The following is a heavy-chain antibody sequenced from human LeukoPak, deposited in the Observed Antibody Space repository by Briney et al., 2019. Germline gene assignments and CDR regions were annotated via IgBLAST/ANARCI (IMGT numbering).Heavy chain of an antibody. Sequence: ASVKASCKASGYTFTSYDINWVRQATGQGLEWMGWMNPNSGNTGYAQKFQGRVTMTRNTSISTAYMELSRLRSDDTAVYYCARLIAAAGSDYWGQGTLVTVSS. CDR3: ARLIAAAGSDY. CDR1: GYTFTSYD. J-gene: IGHJ4*02. D-gene: IGHD6-13*01. CDR2: MNPNSGNT. V-gene: IGHV1-8*01.